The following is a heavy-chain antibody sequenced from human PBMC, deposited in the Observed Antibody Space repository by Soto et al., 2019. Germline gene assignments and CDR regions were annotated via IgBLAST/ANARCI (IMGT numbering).Heavy chain of an antibody. CDR2: INPSGGST. CDR3: ARIPDYYDSSGWGGYFDY. J-gene: IGHJ4*02. D-gene: IGHD3-22*01. Sequence: ASVKVSCKASGYTFTSYYMHWVRQAPGQGLEWMGIINPSGGSTSYAQKFQGRVTITRDTSTSTAYMELSSLRSEDTAVYYCARIPDYYDSSGWGGYFDYWGQGTLVTVSS. CDR1: GYTFTSYY. V-gene: IGHV1-46*01.